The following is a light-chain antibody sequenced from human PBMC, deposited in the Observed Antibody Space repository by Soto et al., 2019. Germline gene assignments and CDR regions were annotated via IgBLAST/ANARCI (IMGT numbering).Light chain of an antibody. CDR3: QQYYSTPLT. Sequence: EIFLTQSQVTLSLSPGGRATLPCRTSQSVNNYIAWYQQRPGQALMLFVDDASNRATGVPVRFSGSRSGSDFTLTISSLQAEDVAVYYCQQYYSTPLTFGGGTKVDI. CDR2: DAS. J-gene: IGKJ4*01. V-gene: IGKV3-11*01. CDR1: QSVNNY.